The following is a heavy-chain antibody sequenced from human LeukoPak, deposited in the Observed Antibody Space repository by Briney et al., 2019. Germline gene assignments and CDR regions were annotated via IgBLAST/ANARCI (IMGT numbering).Heavy chain of an antibody. CDR1: GGSFSGYY. CDR2: INHSGSP. D-gene: IGHD3-22*01. CDR3: ARGTLERYYDSSGSPRGYYFDY. V-gene: IGHV4-34*01. J-gene: IGHJ4*02. Sequence: SETLSLTCAVYGGSFSGYYWSWIRQPPGKGLEWIGEINHSGSPNYNPSLKSRVTISVDTSKNQFSLKLSSVTAADTAVYYCARGTLERYYDSSGSPRGYYFDYWGQGTLVTVSS.